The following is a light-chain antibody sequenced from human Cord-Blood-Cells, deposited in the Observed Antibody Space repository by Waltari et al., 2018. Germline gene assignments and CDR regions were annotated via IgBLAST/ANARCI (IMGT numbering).Light chain of an antibody. CDR3: CSYAGSSTV. V-gene: IGLV2-23*01. CDR1: SSDVGSYNL. Sequence: QSALTQPASVSGSPGQSITISCPGTSSDVGSYNLVSWYQQHPGKAPKLMIYEGSKRPSGVSNRFSGSKSGNTASLTISRLQAEDEADYYCCSYAGSSTVFGGGTKLTVL. CDR2: EGS. J-gene: IGLJ3*02.